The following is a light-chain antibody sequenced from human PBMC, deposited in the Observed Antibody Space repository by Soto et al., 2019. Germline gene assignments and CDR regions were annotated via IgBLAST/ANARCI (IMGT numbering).Light chain of an antibody. V-gene: IGKV1-9*01. CDR2: AAS. Sequence: DIQLTKAPSFLSASVGDRVTITCRASQGISTFLAWYQQRPGKAPKLLIYAASTLQSGVPSRFSGSGSGTEVTLTIISLQPEDFATYSCQQVISYPPGFGPGTKVDIK. J-gene: IGKJ3*01. CDR1: QGISTF. CDR3: QQVISYPPG.